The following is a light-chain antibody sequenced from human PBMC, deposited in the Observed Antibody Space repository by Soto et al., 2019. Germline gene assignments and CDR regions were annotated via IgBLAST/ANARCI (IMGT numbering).Light chain of an antibody. Sequence: DIQMTQSPSTLSASLGDRVTITCRASQSISSWLAWYQQKPGKAPNLLIYKASSLEGGVPARFSGSGSGTEFTLTISSLQPDDFATYYCQHYNSYSEAFGQGTKVDI. J-gene: IGKJ1*01. CDR3: QHYNSYSEA. CDR2: KAS. CDR1: QSISSW. V-gene: IGKV1-5*03.